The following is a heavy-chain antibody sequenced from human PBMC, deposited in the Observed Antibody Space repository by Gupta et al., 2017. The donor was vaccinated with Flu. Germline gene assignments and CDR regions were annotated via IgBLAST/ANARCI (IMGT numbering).Heavy chain of an antibody. Sequence: GVGVGWIRQPPGKALEWLAVIYWDNDDRYSPFLKSRLTITKDTSKNQAVLIMANADPADTATYYCAHTIWRGYIGPFDSWGPGNQVTVSS. CDR3: AHTIWRGYIGPFDS. V-gene: IGHV2-5*02. J-gene: IGHJ4*02. CDR1: GVG. D-gene: IGHD3-3*01. CDR2: IYWDNDD.